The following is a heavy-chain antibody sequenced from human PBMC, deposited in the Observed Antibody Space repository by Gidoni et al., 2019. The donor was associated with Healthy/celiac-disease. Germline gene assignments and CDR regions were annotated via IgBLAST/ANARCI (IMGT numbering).Heavy chain of an antibody. CDR1: GGSISSYY. D-gene: IGHD1-1*01. V-gene: IGHV4-59*01. CDR2: LYYSGST. CDR3: ARGLEATGFPPPSNYFDY. Sequence: QVQLQESGPGLAKPSETLSLTCTVSGGSISSYYWSWFRQPPGKGLEWIVYLYYSGSTNSNPSLKSRVTISVDTSKNQFSLKLSSVTAADTAVYYCARGLEATGFPPPSNYFDYWGQGTLVTVSS. J-gene: IGHJ4*02.